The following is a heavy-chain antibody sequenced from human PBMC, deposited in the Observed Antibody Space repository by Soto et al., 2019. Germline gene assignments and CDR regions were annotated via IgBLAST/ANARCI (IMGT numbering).Heavy chain of an antibody. Sequence: SETLSLTCAVYGGSFSGYYWSWIRQPPGKGLEWNGEINHSGSTNYNPSLKSRVTISVDTSKNQFSLKLSSVTAADTSVYYCARGQDRHRGIDYWGQGTLVTVSS. D-gene: IGHD2-15*01. CDR3: ARGQDRHRGIDY. J-gene: IGHJ4*02. V-gene: IGHV4-34*01. CDR1: GGSFSGYY. CDR2: INHSGST.